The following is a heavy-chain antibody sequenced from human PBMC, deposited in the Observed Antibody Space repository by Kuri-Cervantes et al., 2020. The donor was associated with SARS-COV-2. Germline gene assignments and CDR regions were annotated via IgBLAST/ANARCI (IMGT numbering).Heavy chain of an antibody. Sequence: ASVKVSCKASGYTFTSYYMHWVRQAPGQGLEWMGWISAYNGNTNYAQKLQGRVTMTTDTSTSTAYMELRSLRSEDTAVYYCARGGYGSGSYYQNWFDPWGQGTLVTVSS. D-gene: IGHD3-10*01. CDR3: ARGGYGSGSYYQNWFDP. J-gene: IGHJ5*02. CDR1: GYTFTSYY. CDR2: ISAYNGNT. V-gene: IGHV1-18*04.